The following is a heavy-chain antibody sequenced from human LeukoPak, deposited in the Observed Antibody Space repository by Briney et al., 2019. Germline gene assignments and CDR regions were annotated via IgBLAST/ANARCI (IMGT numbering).Heavy chain of an antibody. J-gene: IGHJ6*02. Sequence: PGGSLRLSCAASGFTLTGNYISWVRQAPGKGLEWVSVIYSSGNTYYADFVNGRFTISRDNSKNTLYLQMNSLRAEDTAGDYCARGPPPDTDYYYYCGMDVWGQGTTVTVSS. CDR1: GFTLTGNY. CDR3: ARGPPPDTDYYYYCGMDV. D-gene: IGHD5-18*01. CDR2: IYSSGNT. V-gene: IGHV3-53*01.